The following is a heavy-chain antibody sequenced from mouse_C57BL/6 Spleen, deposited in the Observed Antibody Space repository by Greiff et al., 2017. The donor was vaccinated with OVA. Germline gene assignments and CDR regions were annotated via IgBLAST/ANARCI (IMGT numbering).Heavy chain of an antibody. CDR3: ARSGGTGTGYFDV. Sequence: QVQLQQPGAELVKPGASVKLSCKASGYTFTSYWMHWVKQRPGQGLEWIGMIHPNSGSTNYNEKFKSKATLTVDKSSSTAYMQLSSLTSGDSAVYYCARSGGTGTGYFDVWGTGTTVTVSS. J-gene: IGHJ1*03. CDR2: IHPNSGST. D-gene: IGHD4-1*01. CDR1: GYTFTSYW. V-gene: IGHV1-64*01.